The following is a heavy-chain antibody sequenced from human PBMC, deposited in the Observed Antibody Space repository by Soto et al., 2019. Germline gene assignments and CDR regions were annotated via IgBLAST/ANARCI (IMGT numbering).Heavy chain of an antibody. V-gene: IGHV3-23*01. CDR1: GFTFSSYA. Sequence: GGSLRLSCAASGFTFSSYAMSWVRQAPGKGLEWVSAISGSGSSTYYADSVKGRFTISRDNSKNKLYLQMNSRRAEDTAVYYCAKDYSGSYGSFDIWGQGTMVPVSS. D-gene: IGHD1-26*01. J-gene: IGHJ3*02. CDR2: ISGSGSST. CDR3: AKDYSGSYGSFDI.